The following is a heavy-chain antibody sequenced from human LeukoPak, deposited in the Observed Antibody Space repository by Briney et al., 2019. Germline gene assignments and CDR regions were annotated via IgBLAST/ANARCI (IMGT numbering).Heavy chain of an antibody. D-gene: IGHD3-22*01. J-gene: IGHJ4*02. CDR2: IIYSGGAT. CDR3: AKDGLYYDGSEHVYYFEY. Sequence: GGSLKLSCAASGFTFSRSAMTWVRQGPGTGLEFVASIIYSGGATYYADSVKGRFTISIDNSKNTLYLQMNSLRAEDTALYYCAKDGLYYDGSEHVYYFEYWGQGTLVTVSS. V-gene: IGHV3-23*01. CDR1: GFTFSRSA.